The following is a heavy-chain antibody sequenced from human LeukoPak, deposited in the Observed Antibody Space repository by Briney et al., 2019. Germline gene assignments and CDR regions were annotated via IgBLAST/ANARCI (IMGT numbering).Heavy chain of an antibody. CDR3: ARVIDSYDSSACYYVGAFDI. Sequence: GGSLRLSCAASGFTFSSYGMHWVRQAPGKGLEWVAFIRYDGSNKYYADSVKGRFTISRDNAKNSLYLQMNSLRAEDTAVYYCARVIDSYDSSACYYVGAFDIWGQGTMVTVSS. D-gene: IGHD3-22*01. V-gene: IGHV3-30*02. CDR2: IRYDGSNK. J-gene: IGHJ3*02. CDR1: GFTFSSYG.